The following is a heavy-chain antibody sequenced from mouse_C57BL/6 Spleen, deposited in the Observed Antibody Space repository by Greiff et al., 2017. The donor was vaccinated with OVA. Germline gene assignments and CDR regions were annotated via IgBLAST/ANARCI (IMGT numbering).Heavy chain of an antibody. V-gene: IGHV1-63*01. CDR2: IYPGGGYT. CDR3: ARGRNYYGSRDAMDY. CDR1: GYTFTNYW. Sequence: QVQLQQSGAELVRPGTSVKMSCKASGYTFTNYWIGWAKQRPGHGLEWIGDIYPGGGYTNYNEKFKGKATLTADKSSSTAYMQFSSLTSEDSAIYYGARGRNYYGSRDAMDYWGQGTSVTVSS. D-gene: IGHD1-1*01. J-gene: IGHJ4*01.